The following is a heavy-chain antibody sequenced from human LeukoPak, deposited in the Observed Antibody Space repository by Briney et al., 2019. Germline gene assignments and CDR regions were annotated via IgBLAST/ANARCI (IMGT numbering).Heavy chain of an antibody. CDR1: GASLSTSPYY. J-gene: IGHJ4*02. CDR3: ARGGGWGNWNDAVDY. V-gene: IGHV4-61*01. Sequence: SETLSLTCSVSGASLSTSPYYWGWIRQTPGKGLEWIGYIHNSGSTKYNPSLKSPVSISVDTSKNQFSLKVNSVTAADTAVYYCARGGGWGNWNDAVDYWGQGTLVTVSS. D-gene: IGHD1-1*01. CDR2: IHNSGST.